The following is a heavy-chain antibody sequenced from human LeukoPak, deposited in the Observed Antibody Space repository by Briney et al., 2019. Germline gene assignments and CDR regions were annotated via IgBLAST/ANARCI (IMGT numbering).Heavy chain of an antibody. J-gene: IGHJ6*02. Sequence: PSGTLSLTCAVSGGSISSNNWWSWVRQPPGKGLEWIGEIYHSGSTNYNPSLKSRVTISVDKSKNQFSLKLNSVTAADTAVYRCARSTVRYRGMDVWGQGTTVTVSS. V-gene: IGHV4-4*01. CDR3: ARSTVRYRGMDV. D-gene: IGHD3-16*02. CDR1: GGSISSNNW. CDR2: IYHSGST.